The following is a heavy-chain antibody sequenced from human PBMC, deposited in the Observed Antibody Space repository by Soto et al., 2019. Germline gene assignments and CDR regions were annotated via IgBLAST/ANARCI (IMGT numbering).Heavy chain of an antibody. CDR3: AKDRRAGGNYGFYSDF. CDR1: GFTFSSYG. D-gene: IGHD1-7*01. J-gene: IGHJ4*02. CDR2: SSATGAGT. Sequence: EVQLLESGGGLVQPGGSLRLSCAASGFTFSSYGMTWVRQAPVKGLEWVSFSSATGAGTYYAASVKGRFTISRDNSKNTLYLQMTSLRADDTAVYYCAKDRRAGGNYGFYSDFWGQGALVIVSP. V-gene: IGHV3-23*01.